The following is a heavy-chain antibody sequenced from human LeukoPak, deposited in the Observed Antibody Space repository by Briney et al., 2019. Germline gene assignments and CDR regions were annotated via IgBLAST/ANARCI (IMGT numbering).Heavy chain of an antibody. CDR2: ISVYNGNT. J-gene: IGHJ4*02. V-gene: IGHV1-18*01. D-gene: IGHD1-26*01. CDR1: GYTFTNYG. CDR3: ATDFREWELLLLFHY. Sequence: ASVKVSCKASGYTFTNYGISWVRQAPGQGLEWMGWISVYNGNTYYAQKLQDRVTMTTDTSTSTAYMELRSLRSDDTAVYYCATDFREWELLLLFHYWGQGTLVTVSS.